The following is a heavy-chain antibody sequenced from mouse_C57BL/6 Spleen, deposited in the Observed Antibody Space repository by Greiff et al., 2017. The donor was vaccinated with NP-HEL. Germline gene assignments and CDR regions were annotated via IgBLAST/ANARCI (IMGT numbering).Heavy chain of an antibody. CDR2: ISSGSSTI. Sequence: EVHLVESGGGLVKPGGSLKLSCAASGFTFSDYGMHWVRQAPEKGLEWVAYISSGSSTIYYADTVKGRFTISRDNAKNTLFLQMTSLRSEDTAMYYCAHSNFAWFAYWGQGTLVTVSA. CDR3: AHSNFAWFAY. D-gene: IGHD2-5*01. V-gene: IGHV5-17*01. J-gene: IGHJ3*01. CDR1: GFTFSDYG.